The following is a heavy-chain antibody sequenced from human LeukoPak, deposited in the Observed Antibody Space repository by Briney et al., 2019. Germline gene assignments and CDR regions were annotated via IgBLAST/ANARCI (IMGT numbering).Heavy chain of an antibody. Sequence: GGSLRLSCAASGFTFSHAWMTWVRQAPGRGLEWVGRIKSRTDGGTTTYGAPVKGRFTISRDDSKNTLYLQINSLKTEDTAVYYCTTFVVVTGIRFDYWGQGTLVTVSS. V-gene: IGHV3-15*01. D-gene: IGHD2-21*02. CDR1: GFTFSHAW. J-gene: IGHJ4*02. CDR2: IKSRTDGGTT. CDR3: TTFVVVTGIRFDY.